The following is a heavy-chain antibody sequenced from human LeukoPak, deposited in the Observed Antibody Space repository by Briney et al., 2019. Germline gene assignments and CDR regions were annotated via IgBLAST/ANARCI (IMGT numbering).Heavy chain of an antibody. CDR2: IYYSGST. CDR3: ARSTYCSGGSCYGNLYYFDY. CDR1: GGSISSSSYY. V-gene: IGHV4-39*07. D-gene: IGHD2-15*01. Sequence: SETLSLTCTVSGGSISSSSYYWGWIRQPPGKGLEWIGSIYYSGSTYYNPSLKSRVTISVDTSKNQFSLKLSSVTAADTAVYYCARSTYCSGGSCYGNLYYFDYWGQGTLVTVSS. J-gene: IGHJ4*02.